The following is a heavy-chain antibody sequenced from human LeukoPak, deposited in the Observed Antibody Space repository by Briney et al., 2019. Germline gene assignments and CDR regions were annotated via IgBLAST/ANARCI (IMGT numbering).Heavy chain of an antibody. CDR2: INHSGST. CDR3: ARGCRYDFWSGYYSSLYYFDY. V-gene: IGHV4-34*01. Sequence: SETLSLTCAVYGGSFSGYYWSWIRQPPGKGLEWIGEINHSGSTNYNPSLKSRVTISADTSKNQFSLKLSSVTAADTAVYYCARGCRYDFWSGYYSSLYYFDYWGQGTLVTVSS. CDR1: GGSFSGYY. D-gene: IGHD3-3*01. J-gene: IGHJ4*02.